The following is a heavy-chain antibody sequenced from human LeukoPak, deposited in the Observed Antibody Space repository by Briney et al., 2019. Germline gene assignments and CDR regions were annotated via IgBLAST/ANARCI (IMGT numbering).Heavy chain of an antibody. V-gene: IGHV1-18*01. CDR2: ISGYNGTT. CDR1: GYSFTTYG. CDR3: ARDIITMVRGVIDY. J-gene: IGHJ4*02. D-gene: IGHD3-10*01. Sequence: ASVKVSCKASGYSFTTYGISWVRQAPGQGLEWMGWISGYNGTTNYAQKLQGRVTMTTDTSTSTAYMELRSLRSDDTAVYYCARDIITMVRGVIDYWGQGTLVTVSS.